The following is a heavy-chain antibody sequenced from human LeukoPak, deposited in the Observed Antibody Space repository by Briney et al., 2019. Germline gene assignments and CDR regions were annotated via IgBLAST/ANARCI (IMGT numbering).Heavy chain of an antibody. CDR1: GGSISSNW. CDR2: IDHSGST. D-gene: IGHD3-3*01. CDR3: ARSSSDYDFWSR. Sequence: SETLSLTCAVSGGSISSNWWSWVRQPPGKGLEWIGEIDHSGSTNYNPSLKSRVTISVDKSESQFSLKLSSVTAADTAVYYCARSSSDYDFWSRWGQGTLVTVSS. J-gene: IGHJ4*02. V-gene: IGHV4-4*02.